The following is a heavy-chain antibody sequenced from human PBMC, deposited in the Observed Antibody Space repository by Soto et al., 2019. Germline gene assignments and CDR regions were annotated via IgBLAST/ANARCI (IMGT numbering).Heavy chain of an antibody. CDR3: ARDGPIQHHPDY. Sequence: ASVKVSCKASGYSFTNNDVSWVRQATGQGLEWMGWMNPGSGDTGYAQKFQGRFTISRDNSKNTVYLHMSSLRADDTAVYYCARDGPIQHHPDYWGRGTLVTVSS. V-gene: IGHV1-8*01. CDR2: MNPGSGDT. D-gene: IGHD2-21*01. J-gene: IGHJ4*02. CDR1: GYSFTNND.